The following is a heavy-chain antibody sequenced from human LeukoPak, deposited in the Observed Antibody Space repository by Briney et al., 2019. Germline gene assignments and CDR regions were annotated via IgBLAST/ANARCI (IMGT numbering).Heavy chain of an antibody. Sequence: GESLKISCKGSGYSFTSYWIGWVRQMPRKGLEWMGIIYPGDSDTRYSPSFQGQVTISADKSISTAYLQWSSLKASDTAMCYCARPRYCSSTSCYYFDYWGQGTLVTVSS. CDR3: ARPRYCSSTSCYYFDY. CDR1: GYSFTSYW. J-gene: IGHJ4*02. CDR2: IYPGDSDT. D-gene: IGHD2-2*01. V-gene: IGHV5-51*01.